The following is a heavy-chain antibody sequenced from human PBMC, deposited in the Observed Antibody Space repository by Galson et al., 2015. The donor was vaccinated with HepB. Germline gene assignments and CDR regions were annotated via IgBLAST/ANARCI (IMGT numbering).Heavy chain of an antibody. CDR2: INSDGSTT. Sequence: SLRLSCAASGFTFSSYAMHWVRQAPGKGLVWVSRINSDGSTTSYADSVKGRFTISRDNAKNTLYLQMNSLRAEDTAVYYCARDPGVGATQRGFDYWGQGTLVTVSS. D-gene: IGHD1-26*01. J-gene: IGHJ4*02. CDR3: ARDPGVGATQRGFDY. V-gene: IGHV3-74*01. CDR1: GFTFSSYA.